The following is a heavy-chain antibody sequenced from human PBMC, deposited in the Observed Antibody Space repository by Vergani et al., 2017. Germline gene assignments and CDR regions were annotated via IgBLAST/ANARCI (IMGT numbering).Heavy chain of an antibody. CDR2: IYYSGST. J-gene: IGHJ5*02. V-gene: IGHV4-39*01. CDR3: ERQAIVVVVAATENWFDP. CDR1: GGSISSSSYY. D-gene: IGHD2-15*01. Sequence: QLQLQESGPGLVKPSETLSLTCTVSGGSISSSSYYWGWIRQPPGKGLEWIGSIYYSGSTYYNPSLKSRVTISVDTSKNQFSLKLSSVTAADTAVYYCERQAIVVVVAATENWFDPWGQGTLVTVSS.